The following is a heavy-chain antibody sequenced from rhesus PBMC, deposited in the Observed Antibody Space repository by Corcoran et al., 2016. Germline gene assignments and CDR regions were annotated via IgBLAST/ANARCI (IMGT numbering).Heavy chain of an antibody. CDR1: GASISSTW. V-gene: IGHV4-80*01. CDR2: TDGNTGST. J-gene: IGHJ4*01. Sequence: QGQLRESGPGLVKPSETLPLTCTVFGASISSTWWSWIPQPAGKGLEGLGETDGNTGSTIYHPSLRSEVPVSKDASTNQFSLKLNFVTAACTALSYCVCGGYSGYRATWGQGVLVIVS. D-gene: IGHD5-36*01. CDR3: VCGGYSGYRAT.